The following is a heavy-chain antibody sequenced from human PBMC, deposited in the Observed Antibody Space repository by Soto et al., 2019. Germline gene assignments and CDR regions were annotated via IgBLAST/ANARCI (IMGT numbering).Heavy chain of an antibody. CDR1: EFTFSNYA. V-gene: IGHV3-23*01. CDR3: AKNPGYYYDSTVYHFDY. CDR2: ISYGGGTT. D-gene: IGHD3-22*01. Sequence: GGSLRLSCAASEFTFSNYAMSWVRQAPGKGLEWVSAISYGGGTTYYADSVKGRFTISRDNSKNTLYLQMNSLRAEDTAVYYCAKNPGYYYDSTVYHFDYWGQGTRVTVPS. J-gene: IGHJ4*02.